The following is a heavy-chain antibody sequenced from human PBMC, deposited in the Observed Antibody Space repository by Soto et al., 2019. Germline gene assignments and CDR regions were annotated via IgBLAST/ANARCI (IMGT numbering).Heavy chain of an antibody. D-gene: IGHD2-8*01. J-gene: IGHJ6*02. V-gene: IGHV1-2*04. CDR2: INPKSGGT. CDR3: ARGDSTDCSNGVCAFFYNHDMDV. Sequence: GASVKVSCKASGYSFTDYHIHWVRQAPGQGLEWLGRINPKSGGTSTAQKFQGWVTMTTDTSISTASMELTRLTSDDTAIYYCARGDSTDCSNGVCAFFYNHDMDVWGQGTTVTVSS. CDR1: GYSFTDYH.